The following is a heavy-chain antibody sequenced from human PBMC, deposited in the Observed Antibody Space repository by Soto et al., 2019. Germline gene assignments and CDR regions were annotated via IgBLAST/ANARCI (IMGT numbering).Heavy chain of an antibody. Sequence: ASVKVSCKASGYTFTSYYMHWVRQDPGQGLEWMGIINPSGGSTSYAQKFQGRVTMTRDTSASTVYMELSSLRSEDTAAYYCATLCCSGGSCYSAYWGQGTLVTVSS. CDR3: ATLCCSGGSCYSAY. CDR2: INPSGGST. CDR1: GYTFTSYY. V-gene: IGHV1-46*01. J-gene: IGHJ4*02. D-gene: IGHD2-15*01.